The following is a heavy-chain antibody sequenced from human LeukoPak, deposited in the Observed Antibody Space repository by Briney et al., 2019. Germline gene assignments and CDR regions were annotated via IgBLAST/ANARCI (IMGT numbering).Heavy chain of an antibody. CDR3: AKDRGITMIVVPTDWDY. D-gene: IGHD3-22*01. Sequence: PGGSLRLSCAASGFTFSSYGMSWVRQAPGKGLEWVSAISGSGGSTYYADSVKGRFTISRDNSKNTLYLQMNSLRAEDTAVYYCAKDRGITMIVVPTDWDYWGQGTLVTVSS. J-gene: IGHJ4*02. CDR2: ISGSGGST. CDR1: GFTFSSYG. V-gene: IGHV3-23*01.